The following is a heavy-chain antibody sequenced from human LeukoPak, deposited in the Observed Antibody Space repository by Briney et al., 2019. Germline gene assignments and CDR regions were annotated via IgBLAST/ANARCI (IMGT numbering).Heavy chain of an antibody. Sequence: GGSLRLSCAASGFTLSDFYMICVRQAPGEGLECVANIYKDGGEEKYVDSVKGRFTISRDKAKNSLYLQVSSLRAEDTAIYYCARWPHCQDFWGRGTRVTVSS. CDR2: IYKDGGEE. V-gene: IGHV3-7*03. CDR1: GFTLSDFY. J-gene: IGHJ4*02. CDR3: ARWPHCQDF.